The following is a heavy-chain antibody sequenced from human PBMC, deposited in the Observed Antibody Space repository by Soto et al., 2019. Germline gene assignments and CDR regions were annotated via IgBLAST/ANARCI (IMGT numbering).Heavy chain of an antibody. J-gene: IGHJ3*02. CDR2: ISYDGSNK. V-gene: IGHV3-30-3*01. CDR3: ARDRGTYCSGGSCEDDAFDI. D-gene: IGHD2-15*01. CDR1: GFTFSSYA. Sequence: GGSLRLSCAASGFTFSSYAMHWVRQAPGKWLEWVAVISYDGSNKYYADSVKGRFTISRDNSKNTLYLQMNSLRAEDTAVYYCARDRGTYCSGGSCEDDAFDIWGQGXMVTVSS.